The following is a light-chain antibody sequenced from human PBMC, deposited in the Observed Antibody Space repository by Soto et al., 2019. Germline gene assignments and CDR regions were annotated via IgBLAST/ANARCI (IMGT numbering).Light chain of an antibody. CDR2: KAS. Sequence: DIQMTQSPSTLSASVGDRVTITCRASQSISSWLAWYQQKPGKAPKLLIYKASSLESGVPSRFSGSGSGTGFTLTISSLQPDDFATYYCQQYNSYPGTFGGGTKVEIK. CDR3: QQYNSYPGT. J-gene: IGKJ4*01. V-gene: IGKV1-5*03. CDR1: QSISSW.